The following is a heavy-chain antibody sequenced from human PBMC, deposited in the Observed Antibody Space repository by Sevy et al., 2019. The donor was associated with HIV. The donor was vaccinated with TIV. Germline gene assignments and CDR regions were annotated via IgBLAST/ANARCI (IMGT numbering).Heavy chain of an antibody. J-gene: IGHJ4*02. V-gene: IGHV3-11*04. CDR3: ATARGSYSFDS. CDR2: ISSSGDAA. Sequence: GGSLRLSCAASGFTFSDYYMSWNRQAPGKGLECVSYISSSGDAAYYADSVKGRLTISRDNAKNSLYLQMNSLRAEDTAVYYCATARGSYSFDSWGQGTLVNVSS. CDR1: GFTFSDYY. D-gene: IGHD1-26*01.